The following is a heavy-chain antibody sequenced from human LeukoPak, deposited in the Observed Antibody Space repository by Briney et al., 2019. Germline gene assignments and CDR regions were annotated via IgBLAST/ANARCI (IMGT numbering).Heavy chain of an antibody. V-gene: IGHV1-69*01. Sequence: ASVKVSCKASGGTFSSYAISWVRQAPGQGLEWMGGIIPIFGTANYAQKFQGRVTITADESTSTAYMELRSLRSDDTAIYYCARDRVTSIVAGIDYWGQGSLVTVSS. CDR3: ARDRVTSIVAGIDY. D-gene: IGHD3-22*01. CDR1: GGTFSSYA. J-gene: IGHJ4*02. CDR2: IIPIFGTA.